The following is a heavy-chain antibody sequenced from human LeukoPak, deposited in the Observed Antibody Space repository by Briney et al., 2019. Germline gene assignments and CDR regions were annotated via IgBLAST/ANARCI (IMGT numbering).Heavy chain of an antibody. CDR1: GDSVTGYF. D-gene: IGHD2-15*01. Sequence: PSETLSLTCTDFGDSVTGYFLNWVRQPPGNGLEWIGHIYKIGTTNYNPSLKSRLTISADTSKNQFSLQLSSVTAADTAVYYCVIGVGWQPDYWGQGALVTVSS. V-gene: IGHV4-59*02. CDR2: IYKIGTT. CDR3: VIGVGWQPDY. J-gene: IGHJ4*02.